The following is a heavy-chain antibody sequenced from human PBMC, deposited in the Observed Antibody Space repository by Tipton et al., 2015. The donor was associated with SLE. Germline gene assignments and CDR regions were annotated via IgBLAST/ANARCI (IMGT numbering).Heavy chain of an antibody. Sequence: TLSLTCAVYGGSFSGYYWSWIRQPPGKGLEWIGEINHSGSTNYNPSLKSRVTISVDTSKNQFSLKLSSVTAADTAVYYCARVGETGTSSNWGQGTLVTVSS. CDR2: INHSGST. J-gene: IGHJ4*02. D-gene: IGHD1-7*01. V-gene: IGHV4-34*01. CDR3: ARVGETGTSSN. CDR1: GGSFSGYY.